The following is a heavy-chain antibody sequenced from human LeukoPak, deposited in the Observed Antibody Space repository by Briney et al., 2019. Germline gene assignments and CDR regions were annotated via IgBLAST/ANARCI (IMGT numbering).Heavy chain of an antibody. CDR1: GLSFSSYW. D-gene: IGHD6-19*01. J-gene: IGHJ4*02. CDR2: VQHDGSDK. CDR3: TKDQSYSTAWYGTFDY. Sequence: PGGSLRLSCAASGLSFSSYWMTWVRQAPGKGLEPVASVQHDGSDKYYVDSVKGRFTISRDNAKNTLYLQMNSLRAEDTAVYYCTKDQSYSTAWYGTFDYWGQGSLVTVPS. V-gene: IGHV3-7*03.